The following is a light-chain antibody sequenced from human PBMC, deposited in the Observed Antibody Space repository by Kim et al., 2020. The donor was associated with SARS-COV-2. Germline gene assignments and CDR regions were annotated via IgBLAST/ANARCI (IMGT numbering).Light chain of an antibody. Sequence: ASVGDRVTMTCRASQGMSNYLAWYQQKPGKVPKLLFYAASTLQSGVPSRCSGSGSGTDFTLTISSLQPEDVATYYCQKYNSAPQTFGQGTKVDIK. CDR1: QGMSNY. CDR2: AAS. V-gene: IGKV1-27*01. CDR3: QKYNSAPQT. J-gene: IGKJ1*01.